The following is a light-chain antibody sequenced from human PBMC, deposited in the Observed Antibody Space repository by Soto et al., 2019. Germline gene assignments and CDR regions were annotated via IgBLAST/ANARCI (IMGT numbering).Light chain of an antibody. V-gene: IGKV3-15*01. J-gene: IGKJ4*01. CDR2: ATS. CDR1: ESASTN. Sequence: EIVMTQSPATLSVSPGERATLSCRASESASTNLAWYQHRTGQAPWLLIYATSTRATGIPARFTGSVSGTEFTRTISSLHSEDLTVYYWQQDNKWSFTFGGGTKVESK. CDR3: QQDNKWSFT.